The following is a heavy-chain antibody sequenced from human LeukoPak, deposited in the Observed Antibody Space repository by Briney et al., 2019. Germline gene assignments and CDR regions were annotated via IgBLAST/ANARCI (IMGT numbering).Heavy chain of an antibody. CDR2: ISSSSTT. CDR1: GFTFSSYS. Sequence: GGSLRLSCAASGFTFSSYSMNWVRQAPGKGLEWVSYISSSSTTYYADSVKGRFTISRDNAKNSLYLQMNSLRAEDTAVYSCASNWRDYFGYWGQGTLVTVSS. CDR3: ASNWRDYFGY. V-gene: IGHV3-48*04. D-gene: IGHD1-20*01. J-gene: IGHJ4*02.